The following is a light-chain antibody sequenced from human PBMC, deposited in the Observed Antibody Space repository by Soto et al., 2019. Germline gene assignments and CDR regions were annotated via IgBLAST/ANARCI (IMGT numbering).Light chain of an antibody. CDR1: QSVNVY. Sequence: ENVLTQSPATLSLSPGEGATLSCRASQSVNVYLAWYQQKPGQAPRLLIYDASRRATGIPARFSGSGSGTDFTLTISSLEPEDFAVYYCQQRSSWPPMYAFGQGTKLEIK. J-gene: IGKJ2*01. CDR3: QQRSSWPPMYA. CDR2: DAS. V-gene: IGKV3-11*01.